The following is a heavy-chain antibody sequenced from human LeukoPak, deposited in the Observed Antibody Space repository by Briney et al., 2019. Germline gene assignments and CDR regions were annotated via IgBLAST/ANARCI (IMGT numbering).Heavy chain of an antibody. CDR1: GGSISSYY. J-gene: IGHJ4*02. CDR3: VRYSGTYFPLYYFDY. CDR2: ISYTGST. Sequence: SETLSLTCTVSGGSISSYYWGWIRQPPGKGLEWIGYISYTGSTNYNPSLKSRVTISLDTSKNQCSLRLTSVPAADTAVYYCVRYSGTYFPLYYFDYWGQGTLVTVSS. V-gene: IGHV4-59*01. D-gene: IGHD1-26*01.